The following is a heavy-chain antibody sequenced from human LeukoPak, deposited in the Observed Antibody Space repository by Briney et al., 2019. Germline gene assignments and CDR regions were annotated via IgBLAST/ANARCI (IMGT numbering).Heavy chain of an antibody. Sequence: SETLSLTCTVSGGSISSYYWSWIRQPPGKGLERIGHIYYSGNTNYNPSLKSRVTISVDTSKNQFSLKLSSVTAADTAVYYCARVDPTLDAFDIWGQGTMVTVSS. CDR3: ARVDPTLDAFDI. CDR1: GGSISSYY. J-gene: IGHJ3*02. D-gene: IGHD5-12*01. V-gene: IGHV4-59*08. CDR2: IYYSGNT.